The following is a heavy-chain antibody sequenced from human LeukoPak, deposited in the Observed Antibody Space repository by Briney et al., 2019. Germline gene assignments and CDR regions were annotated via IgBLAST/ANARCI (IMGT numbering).Heavy chain of an antibody. V-gene: IGHV4-59*08. Sequence: SEALSLTCTVSGGSISSYYWSWIRQPPGKGLEWIGYIYYSGSTNYNPSLKSRVTISVDTSKNQFSLKLSSVTAADTAVYYCARRKYYGSGSSYNWFDPWGQGTLVTVSS. CDR1: GGSISSYY. D-gene: IGHD3-10*01. J-gene: IGHJ5*02. CDR2: IYYSGST. CDR3: ARRKYYGSGSSYNWFDP.